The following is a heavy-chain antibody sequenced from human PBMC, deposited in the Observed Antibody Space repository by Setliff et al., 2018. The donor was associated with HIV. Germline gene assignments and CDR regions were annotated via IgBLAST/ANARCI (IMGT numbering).Heavy chain of an antibody. Sequence: GASVKVSCKASGYIFTSYYLHWVRQVPGQGLEWMGIINPGTGSTTYAQKFQGRVTMTWDMSTTTLSMELSSLTSEDTAVFYCASGTTESCDSWGQGTLVTVSS. CDR1: GYIFTSYY. V-gene: IGHV1-46*01. CDR2: INPGTGST. D-gene: IGHD1-7*01. J-gene: IGHJ4*02. CDR3: ASGTTESCDS.